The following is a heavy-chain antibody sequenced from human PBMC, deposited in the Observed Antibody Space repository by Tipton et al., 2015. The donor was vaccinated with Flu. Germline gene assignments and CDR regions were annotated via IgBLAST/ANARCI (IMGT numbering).Heavy chain of an antibody. J-gene: IGHJ5*01. CDR1: GFTFSSSW. CDR2: ISGSADRT. Sequence: SLRLSCAASGFTFSSSWMYWVRQAPGKGLEWVSTISGSADRTNYADSVKGRFTISRDNSKNTLYLHMNSLRAEDTAVYYCAKGLLYGDYAGRFDSWGQGTLLRVSS. CDR3: AKGLLYGDYAGRFDS. D-gene: IGHD4-17*01. V-gene: IGHV3-23*01.